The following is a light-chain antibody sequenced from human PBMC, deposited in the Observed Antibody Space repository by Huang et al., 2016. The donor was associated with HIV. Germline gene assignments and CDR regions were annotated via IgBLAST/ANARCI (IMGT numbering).Light chain of an antibody. CDR2: WAS. CDR3: QQYYRLPQT. Sequence: DIGMTQSPDSLTVSLGERATIKCRSSQSVLSSSNRKNYLAWFQQKPGRAPRLLIYWASARESGVPDRFSGSGSGTDFTLTIDRLEAEDAAIYYCQQYYRLPQTFGQGTRVEIK. V-gene: IGKV4-1*01. CDR1: QSVLSSSNRKNY. J-gene: IGKJ1*01.